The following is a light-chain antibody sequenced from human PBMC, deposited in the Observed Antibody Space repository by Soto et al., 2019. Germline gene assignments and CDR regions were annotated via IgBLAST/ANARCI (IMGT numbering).Light chain of an antibody. V-gene: IGKV3-20*01. CDR1: QTVSAKY. Sequence: EIVLTQSPGTLSLSPGERASLSCRASQTVSAKYLAWYQQKPGQAPRLLIYSASSRATGIPDRFSGSGSGTDFTLTISRLEPGDFAVYYCQHYDTSPTLTFGQGTKVEIK. J-gene: IGKJ1*01. CDR3: QHYDTSPTLT. CDR2: SAS.